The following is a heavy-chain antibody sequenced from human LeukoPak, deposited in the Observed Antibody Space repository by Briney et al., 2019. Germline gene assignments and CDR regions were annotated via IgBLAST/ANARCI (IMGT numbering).Heavy chain of an antibody. D-gene: IGHD3-10*01. J-gene: IGHJ4*02. V-gene: IGHV3-48*01. Sequence: GGSLRLSCAASGFTFSSYSMNWVRQAPGKGLEWVSYISSSSSTIYYADSVKGRFTISRDNAKNSLYLQMNSLRAEDTAVYYCARDRRFGAHYFDYWGQGTLVTVSS. CDR3: ARDRRFGAHYFDY. CDR2: ISSSSSTI. CDR1: GFTFSSYS.